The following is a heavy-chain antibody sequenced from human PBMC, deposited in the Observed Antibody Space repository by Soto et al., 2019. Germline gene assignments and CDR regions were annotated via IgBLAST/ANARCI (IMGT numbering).Heavy chain of an antibody. CDR1: GGSISGNYIY. D-gene: IGHD3-10*01. CDR2: INHSGTT. J-gene: IGHJ5*02. Sequence: SETLSLTCTVSGGSISGNYIYWGWIRQPPGKGLEWIGEINHSGTTNSNPSLKSRVTISVDTSKNQFSLKLSSVTAADTAVYYCARAGRSMVRGVMGIWFDPWGQGTLVTVSS. V-gene: IGHV4-34*01. CDR3: ARAGRSMVRGVMGIWFDP.